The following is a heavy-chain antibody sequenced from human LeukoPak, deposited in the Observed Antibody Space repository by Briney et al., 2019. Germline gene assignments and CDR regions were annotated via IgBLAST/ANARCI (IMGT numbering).Heavy chain of an antibody. CDR3: ARDIGYYGSGSLDY. CDR2: IYTSGST. V-gene: IGHV4-4*07. J-gene: IGHJ4*02. D-gene: IGHD3-10*01. CDR1: GGSISSYY. Sequence: SETLSLTCTVSGGSISSYYWSWIRQPAGKGLEWIGRIYTSGSTNYNPSLKSRVTMSVDTSKNQFSLKLSPVTAADTAVYSCARDIGYYGSGSLDYWGQGTLVTVSS.